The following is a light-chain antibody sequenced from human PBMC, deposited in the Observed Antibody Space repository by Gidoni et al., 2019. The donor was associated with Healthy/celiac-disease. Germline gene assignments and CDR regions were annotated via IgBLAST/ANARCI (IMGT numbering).Light chain of an antibody. CDR2: KVS. V-gene: IGKV2-30*01. J-gene: IGKJ2*01. Sequence: DVVMTQSPLSLPVTLGQPASISCRSSQSIVYSDGNTYLNWFQQRPGQSPRRVIYKVSNREYGVPDRFSGSGSGTDLTLKISRVEAEDVGVYYCMQGTHWPYTFGQGTKLEIK. CDR1: QSIVYSDGNTY. CDR3: MQGTHWPYT.